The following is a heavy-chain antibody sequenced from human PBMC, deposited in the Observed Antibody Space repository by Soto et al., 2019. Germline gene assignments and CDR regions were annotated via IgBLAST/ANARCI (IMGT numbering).Heavy chain of an antibody. J-gene: IGHJ5*02. V-gene: IGHV1-3*04. CDR1: GFPFTTYA. Sequence: QVQLVQSGAVAEKPGASVKLSCKASGFPFTTYAIHWVRQVPGQRLEWLGWINTAYGHTKYSQRFQGRVTISGDTXTSTSYMELSSLTSEDTAVYYCARDRDTVLLPAAVRRGFFDAWGQGTQVTVSS. CDR2: INTAYGHT. CDR3: ARDRDTVLLPAAVRRGFFDA. D-gene: IGHD2-2*01.